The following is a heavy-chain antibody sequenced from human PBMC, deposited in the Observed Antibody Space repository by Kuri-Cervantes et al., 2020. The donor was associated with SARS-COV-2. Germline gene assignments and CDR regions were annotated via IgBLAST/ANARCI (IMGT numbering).Heavy chain of an antibody. D-gene: IGHD5-24*01. V-gene: IGHV3-30*01. CDR1: GFTFSSYA. Sequence: GESLKISCAASGFTFSSYAMHWVRQAPGKGLEWVAVISYDGSNKYYADSVKGRSTISRDKSKNSLDLQMNSLRIEDTAVYHCARGGSDGQMLAFDIWGQGTMVTVSS. CDR3: ARGGSDGQMLAFDI. CDR2: ISYDGSNK. J-gene: IGHJ3*02.